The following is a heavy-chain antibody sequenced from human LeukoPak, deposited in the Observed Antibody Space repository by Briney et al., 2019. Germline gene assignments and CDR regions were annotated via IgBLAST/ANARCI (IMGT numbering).Heavy chain of an antibody. J-gene: IGHJ4*02. CDR2: IRYDGSNK. Sequence: GGSLRLSCAASGFTFSSYGMHWVRQAPGKGLEWVAFIRYDGSNKYYADSVKGRFTISRDNSKNTLYLQMNSLRAEDTAVYYCAKDGGSGELLNNYFDYWGQGTLVTVSS. V-gene: IGHV3-30*02. CDR3: AKDGGSGELLNNYFDY. CDR1: GFTFSSYG. D-gene: IGHD3-10*01.